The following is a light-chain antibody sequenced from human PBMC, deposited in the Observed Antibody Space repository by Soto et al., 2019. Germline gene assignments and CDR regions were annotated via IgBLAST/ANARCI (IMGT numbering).Light chain of an antibody. CDR1: QSVLYSSNNKNY. CDR3: QQYYSIPVT. V-gene: IGKV4-1*01. CDR2: WAS. J-gene: IGKJ3*01. Sequence: DIVMTQSPDSLAVSLGERATINCKSSQSVLYSSNNKNYLAWYQQKPGQPPKLLIYWASTRESGVPDRFSVSGSGTDFTLTISSLQAEDVAVYYCQQYYSIPVTFGPGTKVDIK.